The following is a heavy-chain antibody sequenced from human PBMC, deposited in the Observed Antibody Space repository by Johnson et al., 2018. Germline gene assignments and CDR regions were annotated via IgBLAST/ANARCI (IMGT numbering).Heavy chain of an antibody. CDR3: ARGNGHGFDM. CDR1: GFIFSSYW. V-gene: IGHV3-74*02. D-gene: IGHD2-8*01. J-gene: IGHJ3*02. CDR2: INSDGSDT. Sequence: EVQLLESGGGLVQPGGSLRLSCAASGFIFSSYWMHWVRQAPGKGLVWLSRINSDGSDTSYADSVKGRFTMSRDNAKNKLFLQMNSLRVDDTAVYYCARGNGHGFDMWGQGTMVAVSS.